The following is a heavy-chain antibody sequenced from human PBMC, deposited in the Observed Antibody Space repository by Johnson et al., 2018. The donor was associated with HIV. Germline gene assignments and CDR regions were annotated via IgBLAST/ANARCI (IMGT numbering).Heavy chain of an antibody. V-gene: IGHV3-23*01. CDR1: GFTFSSYA. J-gene: IGHJ3*02. CDR3: AKAGDWSDAFDI. CDR2: ISGSGGRT. Sequence: EVLLLESGGGLVQPGGSLRLSCAASGFTFSSYAMSWVRQAPGKGLEWVSVISGSGGRTYYEDSVKGRFTISRDNSKNTLSLQMNSLRAEDTAVYYCAKAGDWSDAFDIWGQGTMVTVSS. D-gene: IGHD3/OR15-3a*01.